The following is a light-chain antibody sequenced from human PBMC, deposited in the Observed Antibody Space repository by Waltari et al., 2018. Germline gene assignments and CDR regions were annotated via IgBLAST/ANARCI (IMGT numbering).Light chain of an antibody. V-gene: IGKV3-15*01. CDR1: QSVSSN. J-gene: IGKJ5*01. Sequence: ELVMTQSPATLSVSPGERATLTCRASQSVSSNLAWYQQKPGQAPRLLIYGASTRATGIPARFSGSGSGTEFTLTISSLQSEDFAVYYCQQYNNWPPVTFGQGTRLEIK. CDR3: QQYNNWPPVT. CDR2: GAS.